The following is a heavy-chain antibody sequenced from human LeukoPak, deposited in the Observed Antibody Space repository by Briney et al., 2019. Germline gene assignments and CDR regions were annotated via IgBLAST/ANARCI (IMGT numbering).Heavy chain of an antibody. CDR2: IYTSGST. Sequence: PSETLSLTCIVSGGSISSYYWSWIRQPAGKGLEWIGRIYTSGSTNYNPSLKSRVTMSVDTSKNQFSLKLSSVTAADTAVYYCARGGDIAAAGYFDYWGQGTLVTVSS. D-gene: IGHD6-13*01. V-gene: IGHV4-4*07. J-gene: IGHJ4*02. CDR1: GGSISSYY. CDR3: ARGGDIAAAGYFDY.